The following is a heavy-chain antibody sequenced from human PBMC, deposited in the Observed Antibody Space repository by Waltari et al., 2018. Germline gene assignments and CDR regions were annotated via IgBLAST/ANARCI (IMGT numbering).Heavy chain of an antibody. CDR3: ATHKLGISQHYYHMGA. Sequence: VQLVQSGAEVRTPGSSVKVSCQASGAPFGGYGISWVRLVPGQRLEWLGVIIPIFGIPDYSQKFQDRLTITADESTSTAYMELSSLTSEDTAIYFCATHKLGISQHYYHMGAWGKGTTVTISS. CDR1: GAPFGGYG. D-gene: IGHD3-3*02. V-gene: IGHV1-69*12. J-gene: IGHJ6*03. CDR2: IIPIFGIP.